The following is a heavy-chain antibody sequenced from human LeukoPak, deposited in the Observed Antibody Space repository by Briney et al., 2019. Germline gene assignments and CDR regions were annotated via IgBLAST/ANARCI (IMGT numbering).Heavy chain of an antibody. V-gene: IGHV1-2*02. CDR3: ARDNNGWPDY. CDR1: GYTFTGYY. D-gene: IGHD5-24*01. Sequence: GASVKVSCKASGYTFTGYYLQWVRQAPGQGLEWMGWINPNSGGTEYAQRFQGRVTMTRDKSISTAYMELSRLRSDDTAVYYCARDNNGWPDYWGQGTLVTVSS. J-gene: IGHJ4*02. CDR2: INPNSGGT.